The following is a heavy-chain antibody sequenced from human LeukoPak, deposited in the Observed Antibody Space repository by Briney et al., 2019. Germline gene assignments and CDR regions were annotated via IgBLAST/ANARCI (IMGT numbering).Heavy chain of an antibody. J-gene: IGHJ4*02. CDR2: IKQNGSEK. CDR3: ARDYYDSRGYYYVGS. D-gene: IGHD3-22*01. CDR1: GFTFTSYW. Sequence: GGSLRLSCAGSGFTFTSYWMSWVRRAPGKGREWVATIKQNGSEKYYVDSVKGRFTISRDNANNSLYLQMNSLRAEDTAVYYCARDYYDSRGYYYVGSWGQGTLVTVSS. V-gene: IGHV3-7*01.